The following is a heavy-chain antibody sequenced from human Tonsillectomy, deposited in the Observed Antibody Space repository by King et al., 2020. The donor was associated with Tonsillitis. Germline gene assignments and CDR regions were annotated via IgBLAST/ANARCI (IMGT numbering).Heavy chain of an antibody. V-gene: IGHV3-30*16. CDR3: ARENYYHSSGYFDF. D-gene: IGHD3-22*01. Sequence: VQLVESGGGVVQPGRSLRLSCAASGFTFSSYAMHWVRQAPGKGLEWVAVISYDGSNKYYADSVKGRFTISRDNSRNTLYLQMNSLRAEDTAVYYCARENYYHSSGYFDFWGQGTLVTVSS. CDR2: ISYDGSNK. CDR1: GFTFSSYA. J-gene: IGHJ4*02.